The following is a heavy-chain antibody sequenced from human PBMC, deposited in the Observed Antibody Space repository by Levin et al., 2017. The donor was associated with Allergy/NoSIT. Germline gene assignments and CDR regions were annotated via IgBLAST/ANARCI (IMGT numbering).Heavy chain of an antibody. J-gene: IGHJ4*02. Sequence: GGSLRLSCAASGFTFSSYAMSWVRQAPGKGLEWVSAISGSGGSTYYADSVKGRFTISRDNSKKTLYLQMNSLRAEDTAVYYCAKGATYYYGSGSYSGTYYFDYWGQGTLVTVSS. V-gene: IGHV3-23*01. CDR3: AKGATYYYGSGSYSGTYYFDY. CDR1: GFTFSSYA. D-gene: IGHD3-10*01. CDR2: ISGSGGST.